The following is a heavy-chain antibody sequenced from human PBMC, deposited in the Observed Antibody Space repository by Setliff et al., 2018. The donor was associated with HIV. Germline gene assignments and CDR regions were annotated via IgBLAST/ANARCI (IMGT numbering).Heavy chain of an antibody. Sequence: ASVKVSCKSSGYTFTAYYIHWVRQARGQGLEWMGWINPDSGATKYAEKFEGRVSMTRDTSISTAYMDLDRLGSDDTAVYYCARDPRFSGYAQAFDYWGQESLVTVSS. D-gene: IGHD5-12*01. CDR3: ARDPRFSGYAQAFDY. J-gene: IGHJ4*02. CDR2: INPDSGAT. CDR1: GYTFTAYY. V-gene: IGHV1-2*02.